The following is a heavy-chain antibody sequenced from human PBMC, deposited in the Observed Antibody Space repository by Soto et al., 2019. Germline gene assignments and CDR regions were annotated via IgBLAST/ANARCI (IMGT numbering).Heavy chain of an antibody. V-gene: IGHV3-23*01. Sequence: EVQLLESGGGLVQPGGSLRLSCAASGFTFSSYAMRWVRRAPGKGLEWVSAISGSGDSTYYADSVKGRFTISRDNSKNTLYLQMNSLRAEDTAIYYCARRGSGSYYDCWGQGTLVTVSS. D-gene: IGHD1-26*01. CDR2: ISGSGDST. CDR3: ARRGSGSYYDC. J-gene: IGHJ4*02. CDR1: GFTFSSYA.